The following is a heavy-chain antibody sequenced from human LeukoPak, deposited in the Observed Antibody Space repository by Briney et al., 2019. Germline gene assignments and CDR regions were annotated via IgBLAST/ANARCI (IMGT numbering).Heavy chain of an antibody. CDR2: INHSGST. CDR1: GGSFSGYY. V-gene: IGHV4-34*01. D-gene: IGHD3-3*01. CDR3: ARTPYDFWSGYYQYNWFDP. Sequence: SETLSLTCAVYGGSFSGYYWSWIRQPPGKGLEWIGEINHSGSTNYNPSLKSRVTISVDTSKNQFSLKLSSVTAADTAVYYCARTPYDFWSGYYQYNWFDPWGQGTLVTVSS. J-gene: IGHJ5*02.